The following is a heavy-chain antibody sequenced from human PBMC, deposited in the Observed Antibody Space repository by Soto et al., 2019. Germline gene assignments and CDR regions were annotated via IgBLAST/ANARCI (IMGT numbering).Heavy chain of an antibody. D-gene: IGHD2-21*01. CDR3: ARGHPTIAVIGAYDY. Sequence: KPSETLSLTCAVYGGSFSNYYWSWIRQPPGKGLEWIGEINHSGSTNYNPSLKSRVTISVDTSKNQFSLKLSSVTAADTAVYYCARGHPTIAVIGAYDYWGQGTLVTVSS. CDR2: INHSGST. CDR1: GGSFSNYY. J-gene: IGHJ4*02. V-gene: IGHV4-34*01.